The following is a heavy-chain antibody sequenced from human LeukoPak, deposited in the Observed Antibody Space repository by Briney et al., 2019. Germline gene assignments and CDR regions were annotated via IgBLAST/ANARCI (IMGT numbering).Heavy chain of an antibody. Sequence: SETLSLTCTVSGGSISSYYWSWIRQPPGKGLEWIGYIYYSGSTNYNPSLKSRVTMSVDTSKNQFSLKLSSVTAADTAVYYCARSSSSYDYGGNFLDPWGQGTLVTVSS. CDR2: IYYSGST. V-gene: IGHV4-59*12. J-gene: IGHJ5*02. CDR1: GGSISSYY. CDR3: ARSSSSYDYGGNFLDP. D-gene: IGHD4-23*01.